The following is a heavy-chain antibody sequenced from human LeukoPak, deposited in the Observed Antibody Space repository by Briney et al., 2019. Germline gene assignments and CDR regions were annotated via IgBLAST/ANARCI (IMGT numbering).Heavy chain of an antibody. Sequence: GGSLRLSCAASGFTFTIYAMSWVRQAPGKGLEWVSVISGSGETTYYADSVKGRFTISRDNSKNTLYLQMNSLRADDTAVYYCAKDLSPGSGYSDAFDFWGQGTMVTVSS. J-gene: IGHJ3*01. CDR1: GFTFTIYA. V-gene: IGHV3-23*01. CDR2: ISGSGETT. D-gene: IGHD3-22*01. CDR3: AKDLSPGSGYSDAFDF.